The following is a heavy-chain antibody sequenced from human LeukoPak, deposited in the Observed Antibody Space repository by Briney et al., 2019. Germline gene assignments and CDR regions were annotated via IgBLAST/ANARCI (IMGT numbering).Heavy chain of an antibody. CDR2: IWYDGSNK. Sequence: PGGSLRLSCAASGFTFSNFGMHWVRQAPGKGLEWVAIIWYDGSNKYYADSVKGRFTISRDSSKNTLYLQMNSLRAEDTAVYFCAKDLTSGNFGYYFDYWGQGTLVTVSS. D-gene: IGHD3-10*01. CDR3: AKDLTSGNFGYYFDY. J-gene: IGHJ4*02. V-gene: IGHV3-33*06. CDR1: GFTFSNFG.